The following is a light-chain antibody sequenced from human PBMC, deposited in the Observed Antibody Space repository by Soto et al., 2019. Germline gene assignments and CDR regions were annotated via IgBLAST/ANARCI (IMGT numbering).Light chain of an antibody. CDR3: KYYGSSVT. Sequence: EIVVTQSPGTLSLSPGERATLSCRASQSISNDHLAWYQQKPGQAPRLLIYGTSNRATGGIADRFSGSGSGTDFTLTSSRLEPEDFAVYYCKYYGSSVTFAGGTKVEIK. V-gene: IGKV3-20*01. J-gene: IGKJ4*01. CDR2: GTS. CDR1: QSISNDH.